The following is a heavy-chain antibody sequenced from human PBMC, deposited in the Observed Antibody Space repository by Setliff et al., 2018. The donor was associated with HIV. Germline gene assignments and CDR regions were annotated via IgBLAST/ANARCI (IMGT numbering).Heavy chain of an antibody. D-gene: IGHD1-26*01. Sequence: GASVKVSCKASGYTFTGYYMHWVRQAPGQGLEWMGRINPNSGSTNYAQKFQGRVTMTRVTSITTAYMDLSRLRSDDTAVYYCARGTRVGANDAFDIWGQGTMVTVSS. CDR2: INPNSGST. CDR1: GYTFTGYY. CDR3: ARGTRVGANDAFDI. J-gene: IGHJ3*02. V-gene: IGHV1-2*06.